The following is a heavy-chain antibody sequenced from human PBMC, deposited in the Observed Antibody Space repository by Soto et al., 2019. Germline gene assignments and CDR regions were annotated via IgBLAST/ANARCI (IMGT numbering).Heavy chain of an antibody. D-gene: IGHD6-6*01. CDR3: ARVISSSSSLGLRYYYYGMDV. CDR1: GGSISSRSHS. Sequence: TLSLTCTVSGGSISSRSHSWGWIRQPPGKGLERIGRIYYSGSTYSNPSLNSRVTISVDTSKSQFSLKLSSVTAADTAVYYCARVISSSSSLGLRYYYYGMDVWGQGTTVTVSS. J-gene: IGHJ6*02. CDR2: IYYSGST. V-gene: IGHV4-39*01.